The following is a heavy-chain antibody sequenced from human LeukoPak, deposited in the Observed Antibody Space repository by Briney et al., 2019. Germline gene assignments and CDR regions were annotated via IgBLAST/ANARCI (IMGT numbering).Heavy chain of an antibody. CDR3: ARERLGYYDRSGLDY. Sequence: SETLSLTCTVSGGSISSYYWNWIRQPPGKGLEWIEYIYYSGSTNYNPSLKSRVTTSVDTSKNQFSLKLSSVTAADTAVYYCARERLGYYDRSGLDYWGQGTLVTVSS. V-gene: IGHV4-59*01. J-gene: IGHJ4*02. CDR2: IYYSGST. CDR1: GGSISSYY. D-gene: IGHD3-22*01.